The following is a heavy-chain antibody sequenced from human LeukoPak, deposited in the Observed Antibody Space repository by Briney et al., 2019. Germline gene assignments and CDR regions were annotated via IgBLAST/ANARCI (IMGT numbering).Heavy chain of an antibody. D-gene: IGHD3-16*02. CDR3: AKSPDVVIERIGTTFDR. Sequence: GGSLRLSCAASGFAFNNSAMSWVRQNQGKGLEWVATISASGGGTYYPESVRGRFTISRDNSQRSLYLQLNNLRAEDTAMYFCAKSPDVVIERIGTTFDRWGQGTPVTVS. CDR1: GFAFNNSA. V-gene: IGHV3-23*01. J-gene: IGHJ5*02. CDR2: ISASGGGT.